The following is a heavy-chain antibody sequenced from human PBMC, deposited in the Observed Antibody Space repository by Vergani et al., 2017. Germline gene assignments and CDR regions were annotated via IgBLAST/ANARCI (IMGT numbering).Heavy chain of an antibody. J-gene: IGHJ3*02. Sequence: EVQVVESGGGLVQPGGTLRLSCAASGFIFSDNYMDWVRQAPGKGIEWVGRIRNKANDYTTQYAPSVKGRFTISRDDSKSYLYLQMNSLQTEDTALYYCVRVKGSNWNDHLYDIWGQGTLVTVSS. CDR3: VRVKGSNWNDHLYDI. CDR2: IRNKANDYTT. D-gene: IGHD1-1*01. V-gene: IGHV3-72*01. CDR1: GFIFSDNY.